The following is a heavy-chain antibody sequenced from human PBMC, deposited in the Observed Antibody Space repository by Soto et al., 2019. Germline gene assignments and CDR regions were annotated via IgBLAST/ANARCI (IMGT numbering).Heavy chain of an antibody. D-gene: IGHD3-16*01. V-gene: IGHV5-51*01. CDR3: ARQISFVCDS. CDR1: GYKLGSAW. J-gene: IGHJ4*02. Sequence: PGVSLKIACAGAGYKLGSAWIGWVRRKPGKGLEWMGIIKPGTSDIRYSPSLRGQVTISADEAANTAFLQWSSLKTSDTAIYYCARQISFVCDSWGQGTLVTVSS. CDR2: IKPGTSDI.